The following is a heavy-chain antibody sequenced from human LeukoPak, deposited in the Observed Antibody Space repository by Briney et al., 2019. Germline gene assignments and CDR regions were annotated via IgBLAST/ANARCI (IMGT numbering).Heavy chain of an antibody. CDR2: ISAYNGNT. D-gene: IGHD3-22*01. J-gene: IGHJ3*02. CDR1: GGTFSSYA. Sequence: ASVKVSCKASGGTFSSYAISWVRQAPGQGLEWMGWISAYNGNTNYAQKLQGRVTMTTDTSTSTAYMELRSLRSDDTAVYYCARDAPDYYDSSGYPLGAFDIWGQGTMVTVSS. CDR3: ARDAPDYYDSSGYPLGAFDI. V-gene: IGHV1-18*01.